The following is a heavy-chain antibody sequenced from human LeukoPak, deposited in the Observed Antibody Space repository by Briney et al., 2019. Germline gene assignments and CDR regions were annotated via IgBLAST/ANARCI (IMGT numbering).Heavy chain of an antibody. CDR3: ARLYCSSISCSASDYYFYMDV. Sequence: AGESLKISCKGSGYDFATFWIGWVRQMPGKGLEWMGIIYPGDSDTRYRPPFQGQVTMSVDKSISTAYLQWSSLKASDTAMYYCARLYCSSISCSASDYYFYMDVWGNGGTVIVSS. D-gene: IGHD2-2*01. CDR1: GYDFATFW. CDR2: IYPGDSDT. J-gene: IGHJ6*03. V-gene: IGHV5-51*01.